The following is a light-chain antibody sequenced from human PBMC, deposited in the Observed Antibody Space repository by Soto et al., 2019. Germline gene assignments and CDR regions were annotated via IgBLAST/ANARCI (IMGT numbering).Light chain of an antibody. Sequence: QSALTQPASVSGSPGQSITISCIGTSGDIGAYNYVSWYQQHPGKAPKFLIYEVTYRPSGVSLRFSGSKSGNTASLTISGLQAEDEADYFCSSYTTHSTLVFGGGTKLTVL. CDR1: SGDIGAYNY. V-gene: IGLV2-14*01. CDR2: EVT. CDR3: SSYTTHSTLV. J-gene: IGLJ3*02.